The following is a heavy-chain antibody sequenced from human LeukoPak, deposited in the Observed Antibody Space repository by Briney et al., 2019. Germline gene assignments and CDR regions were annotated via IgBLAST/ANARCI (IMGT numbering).Heavy chain of an antibody. CDR2: IYYSGST. CDR3: ARMQRATYSSSWYCDY. CDR1: GGSISSSSYY. D-gene: IGHD6-13*01. V-gene: IGHV4-39*07. Sequence: SETLSLTCTVSGGSISSSSYYWGWIRQPPGKGLEWIGSIYYSGSTYYNPSLKSRVTISVDTSKNHFSLKLSSVTAADTAVYYCARMQRATYSSSWYCDYWGQGTLVTVSS. J-gene: IGHJ4*02.